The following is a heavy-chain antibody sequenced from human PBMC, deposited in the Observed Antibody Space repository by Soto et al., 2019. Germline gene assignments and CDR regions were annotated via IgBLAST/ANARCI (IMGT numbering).Heavy chain of an antibody. CDR3: IRGRQGWVQL. CDR2: ITWSGGTR. CDR1: GFTFDAYA. V-gene: IGHV3-9*01. Sequence: EVQLVESGGGLVQPGRSLRLSCVASGFTFDAYAMHWVRQAPGKGVEWVSGITWSGGTRDYADSVKGRFTIYRDNAKNSVYLQMDSLRVEDTALYYCIRGRQGWVQLWGRGTLVTVSS. D-gene: IGHD6-19*01. J-gene: IGHJ1*01.